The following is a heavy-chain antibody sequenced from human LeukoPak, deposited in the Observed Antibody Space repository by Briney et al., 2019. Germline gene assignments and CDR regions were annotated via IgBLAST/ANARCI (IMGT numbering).Heavy chain of an antibody. CDR2: INPNSGGT. CDR3: ARKPYVVVPAAMGNYYYMDV. Sequence: ASVKVSCKASGYTFTGYYMHWVRQAPGQGLEWMGWINPNSGGTNYAQKFQGRVTMTRDTSISTAYMELSRLRSDDTAVYYCARKPYVVVPAAMGNYYYMDVWGKGTTVTVSS. CDR1: GYTFTGYY. J-gene: IGHJ6*03. D-gene: IGHD2-2*01. V-gene: IGHV1-2*02.